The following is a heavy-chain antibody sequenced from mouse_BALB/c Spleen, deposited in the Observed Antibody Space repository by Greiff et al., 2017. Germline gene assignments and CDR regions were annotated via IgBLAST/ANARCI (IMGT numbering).Heavy chain of an antibody. CDR3: TYYYGNY. CDR1: GYTFTSYW. Sequence: QVQLQQSGAELVRPGASVKLSCKASGYTFTSYWINWVKQRPGQGLEWIGNIYPSDSYTNYNQKFKDKATLTVDKSSSTAYMQLSSPTSEDSAVYYCTYYYGNYWGQGTTLTVSS. V-gene: IGHV1-69*02. CDR2: IYPSDSYT. J-gene: IGHJ2*01. D-gene: IGHD2-1*01.